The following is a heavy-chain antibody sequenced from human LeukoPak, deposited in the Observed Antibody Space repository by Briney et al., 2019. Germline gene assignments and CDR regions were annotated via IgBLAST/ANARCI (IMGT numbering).Heavy chain of an antibody. Sequence: SETLTLTCAVYGGSFSGYYWGWIRQPPGKGLEWIGEINHSGSTNYNPSLKSRVTISVDTSKNQFSLKLSSVTAADTAVYYCAAREVTRTFQHWGQGTLVTVSS. CDR1: GGSFSGYY. CDR2: INHSGST. CDR3: AAREVTRTFQH. J-gene: IGHJ1*01. D-gene: IGHD2-21*02. V-gene: IGHV4-34*01.